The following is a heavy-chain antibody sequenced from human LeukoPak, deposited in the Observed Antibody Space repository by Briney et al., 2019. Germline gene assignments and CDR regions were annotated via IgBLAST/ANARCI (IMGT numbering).Heavy chain of an antibody. J-gene: IGHJ3*02. V-gene: IGHV4-30-4*08. Sequence: KPSETLSLTCTVSGGSISSGDYHWSWIRQPPGKGLEWIGHIYYSGSTYYNPSLKSRVTISEETSKSQFSLKLSSVTAADTAVYYCARDKGYCSSTSCYDAFDIWGQGTMVTVSS. CDR2: IYYSGST. D-gene: IGHD2-2*01. CDR1: GGSISSGDYH. CDR3: ARDKGYCSSTSCYDAFDI.